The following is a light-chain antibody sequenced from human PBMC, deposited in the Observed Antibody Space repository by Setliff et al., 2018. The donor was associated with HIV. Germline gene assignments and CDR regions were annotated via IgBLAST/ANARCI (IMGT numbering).Light chain of an antibody. CDR3: CSSAGTYTSFFV. J-gene: IGLJ1*01. CDR2: DVT. Sequence: LTQPRSVSGSPGQSVTIACTGTSSDAGDYNFVSWYQLHPGKAPKLIIYDVTKRPSGVPDRFSGSKSANAASLTISGRQAEDEADYYCCSSAGTYTSFFVFGTGTKVTVL. V-gene: IGLV2-11*01. CDR1: SSDAGDYNF.